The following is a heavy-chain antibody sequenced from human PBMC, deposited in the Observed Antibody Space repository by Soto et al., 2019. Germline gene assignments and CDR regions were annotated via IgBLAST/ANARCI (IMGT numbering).Heavy chain of an antibody. Sequence: SETLSLTCTVSGGSISSGDYYWSWIRQPPGKGLEWIGYIYYSGSTYYNPSLKSRVTISVDTSKNQFSLKLSSVTAADTAVYYCARVSHSRGYWFDPWGQGTLVTVSS. J-gene: IGHJ5*02. V-gene: IGHV4-30-4*01. CDR1: GGSISSGDYY. CDR3: ARVSHSRGYWFDP. D-gene: IGHD2-21*01. CDR2: IYYSGST.